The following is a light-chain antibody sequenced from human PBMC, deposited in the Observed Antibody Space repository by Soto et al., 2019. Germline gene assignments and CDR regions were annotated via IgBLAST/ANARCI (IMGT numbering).Light chain of an antibody. CDR3: LHLNSYSPDT. V-gene: IGKV1-9*01. J-gene: IGKJ3*01. CDR2: AAP. Sequence: DIQLTQSPSFLSASVGDRVTITCRASQGISSYLAWYQQKPGKAPKLLIFAAPTLQNGVPSRFSGSGSGTEFTLTISSLQPEDFATYYCLHLNSYSPDTFGPGTKVDIK. CDR1: QGISSY.